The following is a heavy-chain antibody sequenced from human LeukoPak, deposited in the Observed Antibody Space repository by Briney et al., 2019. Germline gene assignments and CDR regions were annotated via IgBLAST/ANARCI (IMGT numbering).Heavy chain of an antibody. V-gene: IGHV5-10-1*01. Sequence: GESLKISCKGSGYSFTSNWISWVRQMPGKGLEWMGRIDPSDSYTNYSPSFQGHVTISADKSIGTAYLQWSSLKASDTAMYYCARQPEGTWFDPWGQGTLVTVSS. D-gene: IGHD1-1*01. CDR3: ARQPEGTWFDP. CDR2: IDPSDSYT. CDR1: GYSFTSNW. J-gene: IGHJ5*02.